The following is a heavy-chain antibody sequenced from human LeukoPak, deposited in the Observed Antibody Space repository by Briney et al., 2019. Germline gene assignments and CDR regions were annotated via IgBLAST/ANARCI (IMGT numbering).Heavy chain of an antibody. V-gene: IGHV3-15*01. Sequence: GGSLRLSCAASGFTFSNAWMSWVRQAPGKGLEWVGRIKSKTFGGTTDYAAPVKGRFTISRDNAKNSLSLQMNSLRAEDTAVYFCARYYYDSSGYYYFDYWGQGTLVTVSS. D-gene: IGHD3-22*01. J-gene: IGHJ4*02. CDR3: ARYYYDSSGYYYFDY. CDR2: IKSKTFGGTT. CDR1: GFTFSNAW.